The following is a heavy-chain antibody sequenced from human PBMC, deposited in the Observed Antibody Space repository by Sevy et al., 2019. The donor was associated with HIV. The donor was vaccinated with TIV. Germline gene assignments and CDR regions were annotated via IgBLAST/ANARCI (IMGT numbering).Heavy chain of an antibody. V-gene: IGHV4-39*01. CDR1: SGSISSSSYY. CDR2: IYYSGST. CDR3: ARHVRPSNYYDSSGGIDY. D-gene: IGHD3-22*01. J-gene: IGHJ4*02. Sequence: SETLSLTCTVSSGSISSSSYYWGWIRQPPGKGLEWIGTIYYSGSTYYNPSLKSRVTISVDTSKNQFSLKLSSVTAADTAVYYCARHVRPSNYYDSSGGIDYWGQGTLVTVSS.